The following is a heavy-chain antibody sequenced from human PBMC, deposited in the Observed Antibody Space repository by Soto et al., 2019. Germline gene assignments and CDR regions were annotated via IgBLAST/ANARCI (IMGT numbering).Heavy chain of an antibody. V-gene: IGHV1-8*01. Sequence: QEQLVQSGAEVKKPGAPVKVSCKASGYTFTNYNINWLRQATGQGLEWMGWMNPNTGNTGYAEKFQGRVTMTRNSSINTAYMELSGLRSDDTAVYYCAREAASDPSFYYHYMDVLGKGTTVTVSS. CDR2: MNPNTGNT. CDR1: GYTFTNYN. J-gene: IGHJ6*03. D-gene: IGHD3-10*01. CDR3: AREAASDPSFYYHYMDV.